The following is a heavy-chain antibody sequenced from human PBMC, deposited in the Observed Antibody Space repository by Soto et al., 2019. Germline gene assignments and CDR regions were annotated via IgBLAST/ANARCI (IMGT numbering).Heavy chain of an antibody. V-gene: IGHV1-69*13. D-gene: IGHD2-15*01. Sequence: SVKVSCKASGGTFSSYAISWVRQAPGQGLEWMGGIIPIFGTANYAQKFQGRVAITADESTSTAYMELSSLRSEDTAVYYCASGYCSGGSCYYDYYYGMDVWGQGTTVTVSS. J-gene: IGHJ6*02. CDR3: ASGYCSGGSCYYDYYYGMDV. CDR1: GGTFSSYA. CDR2: IIPIFGTA.